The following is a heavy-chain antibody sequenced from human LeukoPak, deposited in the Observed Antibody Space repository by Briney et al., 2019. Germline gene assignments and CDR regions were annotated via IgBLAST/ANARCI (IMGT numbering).Heavy chain of an antibody. Sequence: GASVKVSCNSSGYTFPGHYMHWIRQAPGQGLEWMGWINPNSGVTRYAQRFQGRVTMTRDTSTSTAYMELSRLKSDDTAAYYCARVAYCSTGVCLNYDCWGQGTLVTVSS. J-gene: IGHJ4*02. CDR2: INPNSGVT. CDR3: ARVAYCSTGVCLNYDC. D-gene: IGHD2-8*01. V-gene: IGHV1-2*02. CDR1: GYTFPGHY.